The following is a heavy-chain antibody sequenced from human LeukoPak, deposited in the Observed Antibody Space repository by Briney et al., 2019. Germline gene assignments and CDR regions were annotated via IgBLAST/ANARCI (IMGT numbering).Heavy chain of an antibody. V-gene: IGHV3-7*04. Sequence: GGSLRLSCAASGFTFTNYWMNWVRQAPGKGLEWVANIKQDGSEKYYVDSVKGRFTISRDNAKKSLYLHMNSLRAEDTAVYYCARGSIDYWGQGILVTVSS. CDR1: GFTFTNYW. CDR3: ARGSIDY. J-gene: IGHJ4*02. CDR2: IKQDGSEK.